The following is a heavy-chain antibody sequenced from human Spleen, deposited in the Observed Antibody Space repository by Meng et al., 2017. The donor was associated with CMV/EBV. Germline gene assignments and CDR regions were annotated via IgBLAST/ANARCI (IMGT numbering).Heavy chain of an antibody. V-gene: IGHV4-34*01. CDR2: INHSGNT. CDR1: GGSFSAYY. CDR3: ASEVNYYDSSGRWDY. Sequence: SETLSLTCAVYGGSFSAYYWSWIRQPPGKGLEWIGEINHSGNTNYNPSLKSRVTTSVDTSKNQFSLKLSSVTAADTAIYYCASEVNYYDSSGRWDYWGQGTLVTVSS. D-gene: IGHD3-22*01. J-gene: IGHJ4*02.